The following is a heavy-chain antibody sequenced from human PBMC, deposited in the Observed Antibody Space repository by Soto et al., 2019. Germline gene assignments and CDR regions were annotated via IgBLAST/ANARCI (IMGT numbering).Heavy chain of an antibody. Sequence: SETLSLTCAVYGGSFSGYYWSWIRQPPGKGLEWIGEINHGGSTNYNSSLKSRVTISVDTSKNQFSLKLSSVTAADTAVYYCARTYYDFWSGYSKALYGMDVWGQGTTVTVSS. V-gene: IGHV4-34*01. D-gene: IGHD3-3*01. J-gene: IGHJ6*02. CDR1: GGSFSGYY. CDR3: ARTYYDFWSGYSKALYGMDV. CDR2: INHGGST.